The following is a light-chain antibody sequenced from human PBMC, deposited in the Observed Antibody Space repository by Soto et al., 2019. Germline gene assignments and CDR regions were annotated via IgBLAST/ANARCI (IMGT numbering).Light chain of an antibody. CDR3: LSYADTAYV. CDR1: SSDVGGYNY. Sequence: QSVLTQTPSASGSPGQSVTISCAGTSSDVGGYNYVSWYQQYPGKVPKLMIYEVSERPSGVPDRFSVSKSGNTAFLTVSGIQAEDEADYYCLSYADTAYVFGTGTKLTVI. CDR2: EVS. V-gene: IGLV2-8*01. J-gene: IGLJ1*01.